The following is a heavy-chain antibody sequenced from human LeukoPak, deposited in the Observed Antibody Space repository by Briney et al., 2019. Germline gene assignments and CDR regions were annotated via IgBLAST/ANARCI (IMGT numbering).Heavy chain of an antibody. Sequence: PSETLSLTCTVSGGSISSYYWSWIRQSPGKGLEWIGYIYYSGSTNYNPSLKSRVTISVDTSKNQFSLKLSSVTAADTAVYYCARDRFSGSHYFDYWGQGTLVTVSS. CDR3: ARDRFSGSHYFDY. J-gene: IGHJ4*02. D-gene: IGHD1-26*01. V-gene: IGHV4-59*01. CDR1: GGSISSYY. CDR2: IYYSGST.